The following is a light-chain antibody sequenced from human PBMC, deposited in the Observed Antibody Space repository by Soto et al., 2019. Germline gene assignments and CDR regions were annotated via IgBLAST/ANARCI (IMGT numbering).Light chain of an antibody. J-gene: IGKJ1*01. CDR1: QAIRND. Sequence: DIQMKQSPSSRSASVGDRVTITCRASQAIRNDLGWFQQKPGKAPKRLIHAASTLQGGVPSRFSGSGSGTEFPLTISSLQPEDFATYYCQQNNSIPRTFGQGTKVEIK. V-gene: IGKV1-17*01. CDR3: QQNNSIPRT. CDR2: AAS.